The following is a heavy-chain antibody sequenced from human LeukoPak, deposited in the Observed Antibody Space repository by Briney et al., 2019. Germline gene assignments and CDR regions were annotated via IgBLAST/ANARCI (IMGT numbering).Heavy chain of an antibody. CDR1: GFTFSSYS. V-gene: IGHV3-21*01. CDR2: ISSSSSYK. CDR3: ARDRGVRGGAVNWFDP. D-gene: IGHD3-10*01. Sequence: GGSLRLSCAASGFTFSSYSMNWVRQAPGKGLEWVSSISSSSSYKYYADSLKGRFTISRDNAKNSLYLQMDSLRAEDTAVYYCARDRGVRGGAVNWFDPWGQGTLVTVSS. J-gene: IGHJ5*02.